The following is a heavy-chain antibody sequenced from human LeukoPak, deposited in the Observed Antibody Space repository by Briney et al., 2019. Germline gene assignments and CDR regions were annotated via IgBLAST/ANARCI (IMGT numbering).Heavy chain of an antibody. D-gene: IGHD5-24*01. CDR3: ARGSPDGTVAFDI. V-gene: IGHV4-30-4*01. J-gene: IGHJ3*02. Sequence: PSETLSLTCTVSGGSISSGDYYWSWIRQPPGKGLEWIGYIYYSGSTYYNPSLKSRVTISVHTSKNQFSLKLSSVTAADTAVYYCARGSPDGTVAFDIWGQGTMVTVSS. CDR1: GGSISSGDYY. CDR2: IYYSGST.